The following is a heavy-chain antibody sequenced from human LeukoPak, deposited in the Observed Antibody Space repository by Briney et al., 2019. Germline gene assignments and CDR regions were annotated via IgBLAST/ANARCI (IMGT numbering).Heavy chain of an antibody. J-gene: IGHJ4*02. V-gene: IGHV3-23*01. D-gene: IGHD5-24*01. CDR3: AKGVEMATVPLFFDY. Sequence: GGSLRLSCAASGFTFSDYYMSWVRQAPGKGLEWVSAISGSGGSTYYADSVKGRFTISRDNSKNTLYLQMNSLRAEDTAVYYCAKGVEMATVPLFFDYWGQGTLVTVSS. CDR1: GFTFSDYY. CDR2: ISGSGGST.